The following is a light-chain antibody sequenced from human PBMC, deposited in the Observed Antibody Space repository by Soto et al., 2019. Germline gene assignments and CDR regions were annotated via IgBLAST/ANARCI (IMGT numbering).Light chain of an antibody. CDR3: KQYNGYSLT. CDR1: QTISFS. Sequence: GYRVTITFRASQTISFSLAWYQQKPGKAPKLLIYDASTLQSGVPSRFSGSESGTEFILTISGLQPDDFATYYRKQYNGYSLTFAQGTKV. J-gene: IGKJ1*01. CDR2: DAS. V-gene: IGKV1-5*01.